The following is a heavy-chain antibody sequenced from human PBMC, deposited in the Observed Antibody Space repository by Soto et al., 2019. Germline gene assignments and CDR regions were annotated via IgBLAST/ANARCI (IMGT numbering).Heavy chain of an antibody. D-gene: IGHD1-26*01. V-gene: IGHV4-4*02. CDR1: GGSISNSNW. CDR2: IFHSGST. CDR3: AHRPIVGAAI. J-gene: IGHJ4*02. Sequence: SETLSLTCAVFGGSISNSNWWTWVRQPPGKGLDWIGEIFHSGSTNYNSSLMGRVTISVDKANNQFSLELSSVTAADTAVYYCAHRPIVGAAIWGQGTLVTVSS.